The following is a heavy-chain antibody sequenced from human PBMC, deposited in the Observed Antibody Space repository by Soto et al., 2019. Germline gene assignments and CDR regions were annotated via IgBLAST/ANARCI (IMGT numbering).Heavy chain of an antibody. CDR2: IIIGSGAT. J-gene: IGHJ4*02. CDR3: AAELYVGGDCCPFDY. Sequence: QVQVVQSGPEVRNPGTSMKVSCTTSGFTFTNSAVQWVRQARGQRLEWIGWIIIGSGATNYLQDLRGRITITRDTSTGTAYMELSSLRSDDTAVYYCAAELYVGGDCCPFDYWGQGTLLTVSS. V-gene: IGHV1-58*01. D-gene: IGHD2-21*02. CDR1: GFTFTNSA.